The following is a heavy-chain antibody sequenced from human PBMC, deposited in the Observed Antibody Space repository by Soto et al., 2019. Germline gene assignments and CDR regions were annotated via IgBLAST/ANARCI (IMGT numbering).Heavy chain of an antibody. J-gene: IGHJ4*02. Sequence: GESLKISCKGSGYSFTSYWIGWVRQMPGKGLEWMGIIYPGDSDTRYSPSFQGQVTISADTSKNQFSLRVSSVTATDTAVYYCARQQNMASVIDYWSPGTLVTVSS. V-gene: IGHV5-51*01. CDR3: ARQQNMASVIDY. CDR2: IYPGDSDT. CDR1: GYSFTSYW. D-gene: IGHD3-16*02.